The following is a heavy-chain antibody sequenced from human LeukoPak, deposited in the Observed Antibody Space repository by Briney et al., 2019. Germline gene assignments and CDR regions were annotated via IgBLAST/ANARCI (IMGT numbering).Heavy chain of an antibody. V-gene: IGHV4-39*07. J-gene: IGHJ6*03. CDR2: IYYSGST. CDR1: GGSISSSSYY. D-gene: IGHD3-10*01. CDR3: ARAALGHYFYYMDV. Sequence: SETLSLTCTVSGGSISSSSYYWGWIRQPPGKGLEWIGSIYYSGSTNDNPSLKNRVTISIDTSKNQFSLILKSVTAADTAVYYCARAALGHYFYYMDVWGKGTTVTVSS.